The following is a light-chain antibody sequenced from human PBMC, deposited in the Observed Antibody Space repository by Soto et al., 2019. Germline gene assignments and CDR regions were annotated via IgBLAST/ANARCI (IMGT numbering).Light chain of an antibody. CDR2: GAS. CDR1: QSISNN. J-gene: IGKJ2*01. V-gene: IGKV3-15*01. CDR3: QEYNNWPYT. Sequence: EIVMTQSPATLSVSPGERATLSCRASQSISNNLAWYQQKPGQAPRLLIYGASTRATGIPAKFSGSGSGTEFTLTISSLQSADFAVCYCQEYNNWPYTFGQGTKLEIK.